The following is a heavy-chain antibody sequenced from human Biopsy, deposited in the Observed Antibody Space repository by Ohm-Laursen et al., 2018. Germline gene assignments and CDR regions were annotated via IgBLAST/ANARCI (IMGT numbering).Heavy chain of an antibody. CDR3: ARETPTGIPFNWFDP. J-gene: IGHJ5*02. V-gene: IGHV6-1*01. Sequence: QTLSLTCAISGDRISNNDAAWNWIRQSPSRGLEWLGRTYYRTKWFTDSAVFVKSRITVTPDTYKNQFSLQLKSVTPEDTAVYYCARETPTGIPFNWFDPWGQGFLVTVSS. CDR1: GDRISNNDAA. D-gene: IGHD1-1*01. CDR2: TYYRTKWFT.